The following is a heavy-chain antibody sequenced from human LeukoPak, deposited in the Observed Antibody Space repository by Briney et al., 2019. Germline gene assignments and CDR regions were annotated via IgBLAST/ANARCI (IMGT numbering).Heavy chain of an antibody. CDR2: INWNGGST. CDR3: ARDSTYYYGSGSYDY. V-gene: IGHV3-20*04. CDR1: GFTFDDYG. D-gene: IGHD3-10*01. Sequence: PGGSLRLSCAASGFTFDDYGMSWVRQAPGKGLEWVSGINWNGGSTGYADSVKGRFTISRDNAKNSLYLQMNSLRAEDTAVYYCARDSTYYYGSGSYDYWGQGTLVTVSS. J-gene: IGHJ4*02.